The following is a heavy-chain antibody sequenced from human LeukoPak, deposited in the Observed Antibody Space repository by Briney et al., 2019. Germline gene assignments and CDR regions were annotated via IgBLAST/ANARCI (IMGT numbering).Heavy chain of an antibody. V-gene: IGHV3-23*01. CDR2: ISGSGGTT. CDR1: GFTFSSYS. CDR3: AKEEGYYYDSGGYYVEYFQD. D-gene: IGHD3-22*01. Sequence: GGSLRLSCAASGFTFSSYSMNWVRQAPGKGLEWVSAISGSGGTTYYADSVKGRFTFSRDNSKNTLYLQMNSLRAEDTAIYYCAKEEGYYYDSGGYYVEYFQDWGQGTLVTVSS. J-gene: IGHJ1*01.